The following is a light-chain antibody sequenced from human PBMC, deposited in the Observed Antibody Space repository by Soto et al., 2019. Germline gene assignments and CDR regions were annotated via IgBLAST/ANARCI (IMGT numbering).Light chain of an antibody. CDR3: LQAQGAPPT. Sequence: DIVMTQSPLSLPVTPGEPASISCRSSQSLLHSNGYNYLDWYLQKPGQSPQLLIYLGSNRASGVPVWFSGSGSGTDFTLKISRVEAEDVGVYYCLQAQGAPPTFGR. CDR2: LGS. CDR1: QSLLHSNGYNY. J-gene: IGKJ4*02. V-gene: IGKV2-28*01.